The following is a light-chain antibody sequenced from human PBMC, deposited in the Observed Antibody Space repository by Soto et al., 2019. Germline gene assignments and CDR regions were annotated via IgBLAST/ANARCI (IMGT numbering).Light chain of an antibody. J-gene: IGLJ2*01. Sequence: QSVLTRPRSVSGSPGQSVTLSCTGTSSDVGGYHYVSWYQHHPGKAPKIIIYDVNKRPSGVPDRFSGSKSGNTASLTISGLQTEDEADYYCCSYAGSYTLVFGGGT. CDR2: DVN. CDR1: SSDVGGYHY. V-gene: IGLV2-11*01. CDR3: CSYAGSYTLV.